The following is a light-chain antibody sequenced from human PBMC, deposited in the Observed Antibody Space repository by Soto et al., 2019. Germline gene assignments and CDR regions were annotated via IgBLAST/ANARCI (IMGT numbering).Light chain of an antibody. CDR3: QQYNNWPWT. Sequence: IQMTQSPSTLSGSIGDRGTIAFRASQTISDWSAWHQQKPGKAPKLLIYKASSLESGVPSRFSGSGSGTEFTLTISSLQSEDFAVYYCQQYNNWPWTFGQGTKVDIK. J-gene: IGKJ1*01. V-gene: IGKV1-5*03. CDR1: QTISDW. CDR2: KAS.